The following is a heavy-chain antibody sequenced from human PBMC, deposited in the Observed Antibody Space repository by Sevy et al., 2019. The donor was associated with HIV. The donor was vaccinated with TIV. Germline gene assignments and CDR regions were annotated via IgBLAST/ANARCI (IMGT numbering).Heavy chain of an antibody. J-gene: IGHJ4*02. Sequence: ASVKVSCKASGYTFTSYGISWVRQAPGQGLEWMGWISAYNGNTNYAQRLQGRVTMTTDTSTSTAYMELRSLRSDDTAVYYCARDGRITGPTHFDYWGQGTLVTVSS. CDR3: ARDGRITGPTHFDY. D-gene: IGHD1-7*01. CDR1: GYTFTSYG. V-gene: IGHV1-18*01. CDR2: ISAYNGNT.